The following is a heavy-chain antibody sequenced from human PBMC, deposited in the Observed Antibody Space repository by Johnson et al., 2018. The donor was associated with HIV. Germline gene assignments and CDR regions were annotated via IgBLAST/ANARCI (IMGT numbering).Heavy chain of an antibody. D-gene: IGHD6-6*01. J-gene: IGHJ3*02. CDR3: AREKYNSSAATDAFDI. Sequence: QVQLVESGGGLVKPGGSLRLSCAASGFTFSDYYMSWIRQAPGKGLEWVAVISSDGSAKYYADSVKGRFTISRDNAKNSLYLQMNSLRAEDTAVYYCAREKYNSSAATDAFDIWGQGTMVTVSS. CDR1: GFTFSDYY. V-gene: IGHV3-11*04. CDR2: ISSDGSAK.